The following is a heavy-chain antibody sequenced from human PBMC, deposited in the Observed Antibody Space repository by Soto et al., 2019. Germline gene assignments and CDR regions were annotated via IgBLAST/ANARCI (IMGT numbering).Heavy chain of an antibody. CDR3: ARHVRRLGSSYGYSFDQ. V-gene: IGHV4-59*08. D-gene: IGHD5-18*01. J-gene: IGHJ4*02. CDR1: GGSISGFY. Sequence: QVQLQESGPGLVKPSETLSLTCTVSGGSISGFYWSWIRQPPGKGLVWIRSIFSAGRSNYNPSLKSRVTISVARAMNQLPLKVISLTAADTALYYCARHVRRLGSSYGYSFDQWGQGTLVTVSS. CDR2: IFSAGRS.